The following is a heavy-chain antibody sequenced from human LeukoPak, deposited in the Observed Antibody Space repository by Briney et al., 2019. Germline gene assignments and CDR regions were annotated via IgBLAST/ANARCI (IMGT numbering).Heavy chain of an antibody. V-gene: IGHV4-4*07. J-gene: IGHJ4*02. CDR2: ISGSGST. CDR3: ARDKYYYDSSGSIRFDY. D-gene: IGHD3-22*01. Sequence: SETLSLTCSVSGDSISYFYWSWIRQAAGKGLEWIGRISGSGSTDYNASLKSRVTMSVDTSKNQFSLKLSSVTAADAAVYYCARDKYYYDSSGSIRFDYWGQGTLVTASS. CDR1: GDSISYFY.